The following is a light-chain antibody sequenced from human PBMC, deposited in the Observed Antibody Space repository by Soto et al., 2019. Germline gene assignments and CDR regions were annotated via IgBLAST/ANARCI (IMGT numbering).Light chain of an antibody. CDR1: QSISSW. V-gene: IGKV1-5*01. J-gene: IGKJ1*01. CDR3: QQYNSYSRT. CDR2: DAS. Sequence: IQMTQSPSTLSASVGDRVTITCRASQSISSWLAWYQQKPGKAPKLLIYDASSLESGVPSRFSGSGSGTEFTLTIISLQPDDFATYYCQQYNSYSRTFGQGTKVDIK.